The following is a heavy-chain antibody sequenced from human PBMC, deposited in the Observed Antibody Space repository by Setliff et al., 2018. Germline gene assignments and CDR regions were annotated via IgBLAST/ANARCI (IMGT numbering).Heavy chain of an antibody. V-gene: IGHV4-34*01. CDR3: ARGRIAERPEAIDY. CDR1: GVSFDNHY. D-gene: IGHD6-6*01. Sequence: PSETLSLTCAVYGVSFDNHYWTWIRQPPGERLEWIGEINHRGFTDYKPSLKSRLTMSVDTSRNQFSLSLGSVAAADTGVYYCARGRIAERPEAIDYWGQGTPVTVSS. CDR2: INHRGFT. J-gene: IGHJ4*02.